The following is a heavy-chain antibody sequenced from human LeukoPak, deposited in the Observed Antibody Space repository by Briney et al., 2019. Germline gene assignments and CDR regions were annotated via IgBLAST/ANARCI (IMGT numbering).Heavy chain of an antibody. CDR2: IYYSGST. Sequence: PSETLSLTCTVYGGSISSYYWSWIRQPPGKGLEWVGNIYYSGSTNYNPSLKSRVTISVDTSKNQFSLKLSSVTAADTAVYYCARLAKYSYAPYYFDYWGQGTLVTVSS. V-gene: IGHV4-59*08. CDR1: GGSISSYY. D-gene: IGHD5-18*01. J-gene: IGHJ4*02. CDR3: ARLAKYSYAPYYFDY.